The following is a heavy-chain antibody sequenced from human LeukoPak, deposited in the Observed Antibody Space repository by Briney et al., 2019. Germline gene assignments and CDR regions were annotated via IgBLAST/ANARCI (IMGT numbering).Heavy chain of an antibody. CDR2: ISSSSSTI. D-gene: IGHD1-1*01. V-gene: IGHV3-48*01. J-gene: IGHJ6*03. CDR3: ARVPSWKGYMDV. Sequence: GGSLRLSCAASGFTFSSFGMNWVRQAPGKGLEWVSYISSSSSTIYYADSVKGRFTISRDNAKNSLYLQMSSLRAEDTAQYYCARVPSWKGYMDVWGKGTTVTVSS. CDR1: GFTFSSFG.